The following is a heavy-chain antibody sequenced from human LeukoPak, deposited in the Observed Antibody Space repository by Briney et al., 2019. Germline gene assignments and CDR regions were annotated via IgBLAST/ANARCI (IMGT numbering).Heavy chain of an antibody. CDR1: GGSISSGSYY. CDR2: IYTSGST. Sequence: SETLSLTCTVSGGSISSGSYYWSWIRQPAGKGLEWIGRIYTSGSTNYNPSLKSRVTISVDTSKNQFSLKLSSVTAADTAVYYCASGNYYDSSGYSDYWGQGTLVTVSS. V-gene: IGHV4-61*02. J-gene: IGHJ4*02. D-gene: IGHD3-22*01. CDR3: ASGNYYDSSGYSDY.